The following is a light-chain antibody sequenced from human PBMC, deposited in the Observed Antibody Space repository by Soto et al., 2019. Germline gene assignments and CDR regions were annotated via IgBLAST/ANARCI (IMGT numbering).Light chain of an antibody. CDR1: SSDVGSYNH. J-gene: IGLJ1*01. V-gene: IGLV2-14*01. CDR3: ISYTGSSTSYV. CDR2: EVT. Sequence: QSVLTKPGYVSGSPGQSITISCRGTSSDVGSYNHVAWYQQFPGKTPKLIIYEVTYRPSGVSHRFSASKSGNTASLTISGLQAEDEADYYCISYTGSSTSYVFGTGTKGTVL.